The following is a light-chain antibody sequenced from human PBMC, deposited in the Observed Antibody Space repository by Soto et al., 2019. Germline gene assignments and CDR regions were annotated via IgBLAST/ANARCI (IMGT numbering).Light chain of an antibody. CDR2: DAS. CDR1: KDITDY. Sequence: DIQMTQSPSSLSASVGDRVTITCRASKDITDYLNWYQQKPGKAPRLLIYDASNLETGVPSRFSGSGSGTDFTFTISSLQPEDIATYYCQQYDDLPLTFGGGTKGEIK. J-gene: IGKJ4*01. V-gene: IGKV1-33*01. CDR3: QQYDDLPLT.